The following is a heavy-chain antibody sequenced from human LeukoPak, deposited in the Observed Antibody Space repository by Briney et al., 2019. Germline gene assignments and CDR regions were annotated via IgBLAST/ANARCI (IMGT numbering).Heavy chain of an antibody. V-gene: IGHV3-7*01. CDR2: IKYDGTYT. J-gene: IGHJ4*02. D-gene: IGHD4-23*01. CDR1: GFDFRNYY. Sequence: PGGSVRLSCEASGFDFRNYYMSWVRQAPGKGLEWLANIKYDGTYTNYKDSVKGRLTLSRENAKNSVYLQMNSLRAEDTAVYYCTRDEGATVATYRFDFWGRGTLVTVSS. CDR3: TRDEGATVATYRFDF.